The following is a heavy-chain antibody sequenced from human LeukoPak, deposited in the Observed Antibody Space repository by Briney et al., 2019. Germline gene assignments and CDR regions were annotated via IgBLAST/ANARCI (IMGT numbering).Heavy chain of an antibody. Sequence: PGGSLRLSCAASGFTVSSNYMSWVRQAPGKGLEWVSAISGSGGSTYYADSVKGRFTISRDNSKNTLYLQMNSLRAEDTAVYYCAKELLWFGESQYYFDYWGQGTLVTVSS. D-gene: IGHD3-10*01. CDR2: ISGSGGST. J-gene: IGHJ4*02. CDR1: GFTVSSNY. V-gene: IGHV3-23*01. CDR3: AKELLWFGESQYYFDY.